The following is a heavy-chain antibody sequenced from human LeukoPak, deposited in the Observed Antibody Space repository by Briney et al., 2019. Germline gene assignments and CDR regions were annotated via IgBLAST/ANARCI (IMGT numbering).Heavy chain of an antibody. CDR3: AKVLAYYFDY. CDR1: GFTFGDYA. Sequence: GGSLRLSCRGSGFTFGDYAMSWFRQAPGKGLEWVSATGSGTYYADSVKGRFTISRDNSKNTLYLQMNSLRAEDTAVYYCAKVLAYYFDYWGQGTLVTVSS. V-gene: IGHV3-23*01. CDR2: TGSGT. J-gene: IGHJ4*02.